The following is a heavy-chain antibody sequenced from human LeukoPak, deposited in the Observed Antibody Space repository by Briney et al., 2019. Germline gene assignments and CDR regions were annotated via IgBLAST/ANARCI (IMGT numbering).Heavy chain of an antibody. J-gene: IGHJ5*02. Sequence: PSETLSVTCTVSGGSISGSGYYWSWIRQPPGKGLEWIGYIYHTGSTYYNPSLASRVTISVDRSKNQFSLRLTSVTAADTAVFYCARGGVGPTTNWFDPWGQGTLVTVSS. CDR3: ARGGVGPTTNWFDP. D-gene: IGHD1-26*01. CDR1: GGSISGSGYY. CDR2: IYHTGST. V-gene: IGHV4-30-2*01.